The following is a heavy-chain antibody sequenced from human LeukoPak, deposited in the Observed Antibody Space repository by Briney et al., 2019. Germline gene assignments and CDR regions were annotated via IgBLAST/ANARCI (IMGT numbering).Heavy chain of an antibody. CDR2: INTDGSDT. CDR3: AGESAVPGSYYFDY. D-gene: IGHD5-12*01. CDR1: GFTFSSYW. Sequence: QPGGSLRLSCATSGFTFSSYWMHWVRQAPGKGPVWVSRINTDGSDTHYADSVKGRFTISRDNAKNTLYLQMNSLRTEDTAVYYCAGESAVPGSYYFDYWGQGTLVTVSS. J-gene: IGHJ4*02. V-gene: IGHV3-74*01.